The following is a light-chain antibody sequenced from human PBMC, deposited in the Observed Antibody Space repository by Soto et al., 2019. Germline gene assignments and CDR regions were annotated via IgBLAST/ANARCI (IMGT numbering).Light chain of an antibody. J-gene: IGKJ1*01. V-gene: IGKV3D-15*01. CDR1: QSVSSN. Sequence: EIVLTQSPGTLSLSPGERATLSCRASQSVSSNYLAWYQQKPGQAPGLLIHGASTRATGVPARISGSGSGTEFTLTISSLQSEDFAVYYCQQFRNWPWTFGQGTKVDIK. CDR2: GAS. CDR3: QQFRNWPWT.